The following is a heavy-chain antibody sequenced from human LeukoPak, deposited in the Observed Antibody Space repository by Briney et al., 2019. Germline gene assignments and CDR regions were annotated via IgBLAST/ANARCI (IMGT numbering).Heavy chain of an antibody. V-gene: IGHV3-48*04. D-gene: IGHD1-1*01. CDR3: ARGEGYLNYYYMDV. Sequence: GGSLRLSCAASGFTFSSYGMTWVRQAPGKGLEWVSYISSSSSTIYYADSVKGRFTISRDNAKNSLYLQMNSLRAEDTAVYYCARGEGYLNYYYMDVWGKGTTVTISS. CDR2: ISSSSSTI. J-gene: IGHJ6*03. CDR1: GFTFSSYG.